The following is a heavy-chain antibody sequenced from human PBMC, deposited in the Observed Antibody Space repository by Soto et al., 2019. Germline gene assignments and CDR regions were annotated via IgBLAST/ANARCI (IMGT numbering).Heavy chain of an antibody. CDR2: IIPIFGTA. CDR3: ARDNRVMARGVIITFPYGMDV. CDR1: GGTFSSYA. V-gene: IGHV1-69*01. Sequence: QVQLVQSGAEVKKPGSSVKVSCKASGGTFSSYAISWVRQAPGQGLEWMGGIIPIFGTANYAQKFQGRVTITADESTSTAYMELSSLRSEDTAVYYCARDNRVMARGVIITFPYGMDVWGQGTTVTVSS. J-gene: IGHJ6*02. D-gene: IGHD3-10*01.